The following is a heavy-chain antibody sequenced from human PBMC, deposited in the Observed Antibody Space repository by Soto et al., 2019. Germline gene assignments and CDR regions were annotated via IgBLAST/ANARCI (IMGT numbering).Heavy chain of an antibody. Sequence: QVQLQQWGAGLLKPSETLSLTCAVYGGSFSVVYWSRIRQPQGKGLEWNGEINRSGSTNYNPSLKSRVTISVDTSKNQCSLNLSSVTAADTAVYYCARRDDSSGYYFDPWGQGTLVTVSS. V-gene: IGHV4-34*01. CDR3: ARRDDSSGYYFDP. J-gene: IGHJ5*02. CDR1: GGSFSVVY. D-gene: IGHD3-22*01. CDR2: INRSGST.